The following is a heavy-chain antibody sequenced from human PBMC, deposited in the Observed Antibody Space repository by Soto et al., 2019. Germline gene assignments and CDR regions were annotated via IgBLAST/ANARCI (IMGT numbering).Heavy chain of an antibody. J-gene: IGHJ4*02. CDR3: ARGGLTNFDY. D-gene: IGHD3-9*01. V-gene: IGHV3-21*01. CDR2: ISHSSSYI. Sequence: GGSLRLSCGASGFTFSSYGMNWVRQAPGRGLEWVSSISHSSSYIYYADSVKGRFTISRDNAKNSLDLQMNSLRVEDTAVYYCARGGLTNFDYWGQGTLVTVSS. CDR1: GFTFSSYG.